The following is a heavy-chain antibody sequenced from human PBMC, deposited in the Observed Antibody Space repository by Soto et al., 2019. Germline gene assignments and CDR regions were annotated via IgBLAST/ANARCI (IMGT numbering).Heavy chain of an antibody. CDR1: GFTFSNYG. V-gene: IGHV3-23*01. J-gene: IGHJ4*01. Sequence: EVQLLESGGGLVQPGGSLRLSCAASGFTFSNYGMSWVRQAPGKGLEWVSVMSGSGDDAYYADSVKGRFTISRDDSKNTVYLQMKSLRVEDTATYFCARVVLVGATPDYFDHWGQGSLVTVSS. D-gene: IGHD1-26*01. CDR2: MSGSGDDA. CDR3: ARVVLVGATPDYFDH.